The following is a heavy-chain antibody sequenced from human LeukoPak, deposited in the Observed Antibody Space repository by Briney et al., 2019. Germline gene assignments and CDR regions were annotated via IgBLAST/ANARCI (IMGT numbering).Heavy chain of an antibody. CDR2: ISAYNGNT. J-gene: IGHJ4*02. Sequence: ASVKVSCKASGYTFISYAMHWVRQAPGQRLEWMGWISAYNGNTNYAQKFQGRVTITRNTSINTAYMELSSLRSEDTAVYYCARGGPYDFWTFDYWGQGTLVTVSS. D-gene: IGHD3-3*01. CDR3: ARGGPYDFWTFDY. V-gene: IGHV1-3*01. CDR1: GYTFISYA.